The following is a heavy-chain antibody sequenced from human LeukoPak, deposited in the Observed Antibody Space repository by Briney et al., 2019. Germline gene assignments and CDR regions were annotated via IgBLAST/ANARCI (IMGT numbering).Heavy chain of an antibody. CDR3: ARDRTTTYYDFTPDV. J-gene: IGHJ6*04. D-gene: IGHD3/OR15-3a*01. Sequence: GGSLTLSCAASGFTFSIYSMNWVRQAPGKGLEWVSYISSSSATIYYADSVKGRFTISRDNAKNSLYLQMNSLRAEDTAVYYCARDRTTTYYDFTPDVWGKGTTVTVSS. V-gene: IGHV3-48*04. CDR2: ISSSSATI. CDR1: GFTFSIYS.